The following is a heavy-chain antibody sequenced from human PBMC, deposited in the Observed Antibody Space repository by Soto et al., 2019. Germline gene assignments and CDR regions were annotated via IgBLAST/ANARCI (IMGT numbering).Heavy chain of an antibody. CDR3: HGIVSLGGVPAAFDI. D-gene: IGHD3-16*01. V-gene: IGHV3-9*01. CDR2: ISWNSGSI. CDR1: GFTFDDYA. J-gene: IGHJ3*02. Sequence: EVQLVESGGGLVQPGRSLRLSCAASGFTFDDYAMHWVRQAPGKRLEWVSGISWNSGSIGYADSVKGRFTISRDNAKNSLYLQMNSLRAEDTALYYCHGIVSLGGVPAAFDIWGQGTMVTVSS.